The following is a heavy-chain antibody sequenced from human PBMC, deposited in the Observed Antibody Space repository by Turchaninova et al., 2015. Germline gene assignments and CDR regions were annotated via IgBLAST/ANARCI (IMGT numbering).Heavy chain of an antibody. CDR3: AREAAVAGTRYFQE. D-gene: IGHD6-19*01. V-gene: IGHV3-21*01. CDR1: GFTFSSST. Sequence: EVQLVESGGGLVNSGGSLRLSCAASGFTFSSSTMTWVRQAPGQGLGWVSSIISRSSFIDYSDSLKARFTIARDNAKSSVLRQMNGRRAEDTAVYYCAREAAVAGTRYFQEWGQGTLVTVSS. J-gene: IGHJ1*01. CDR2: IISRSSFI.